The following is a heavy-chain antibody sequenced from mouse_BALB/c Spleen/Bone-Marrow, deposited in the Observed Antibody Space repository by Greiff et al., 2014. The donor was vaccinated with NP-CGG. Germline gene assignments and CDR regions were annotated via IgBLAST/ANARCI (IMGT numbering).Heavy chain of an antibody. Sequence: VHVKQSGAELVKPGASVKLSCTASGFNIKDTYLHWVKQRPEQGLEWIGRIDPANGNTKYDPKFQGKATITADTSSNTAYLQLRSLAAEDASDCYCAASRYAWYFDVWGAGTTVTVSS. CDR1: GFNIKDTY. J-gene: IGHJ1*01. CDR2: IDPANGNT. CDR3: AASRYAWYFDV. V-gene: IGHV14-3*02. D-gene: IGHD2-14*01.